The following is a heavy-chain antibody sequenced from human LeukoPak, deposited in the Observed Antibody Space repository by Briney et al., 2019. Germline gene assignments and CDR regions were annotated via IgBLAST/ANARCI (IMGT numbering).Heavy chain of an antibody. CDR3: ASEYGGNGDDAFDI. V-gene: IGHV1-18*01. CDR2: ISAYNGNT. CDR1: GYTFTSYG. Sequence: ASVKVSCKASGYTFTSYGISWVRQAPGQGLEWMGWISAYNGNTNYAQKLQGRVTMTTDTSTSTAYMELRSLRSDDTAVYYCASEYGGNGDDAFDIWGQGTMVTVSS. J-gene: IGHJ3*02. D-gene: IGHD4-23*01.